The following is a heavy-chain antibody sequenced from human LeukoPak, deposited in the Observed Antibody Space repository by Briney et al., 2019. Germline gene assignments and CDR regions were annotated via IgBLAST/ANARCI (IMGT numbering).Heavy chain of an antibody. J-gene: IGHJ4*02. CDR3: VKVDCSGGRCHFDY. Sequence: GGSLRLSCAASGFTFSTYTMHWVRQAPGKGLEWVALVSYDGSTKYYGDSVKGQFTISRDNSKNTLYLQMSSLRAEDTAVYYCVKVDCSGGRCHFDYWGQGTLVTVSS. V-gene: IGHV3-30*14. CDR1: GFTFSTYT. D-gene: IGHD2-15*01. CDR2: VSYDGSTK.